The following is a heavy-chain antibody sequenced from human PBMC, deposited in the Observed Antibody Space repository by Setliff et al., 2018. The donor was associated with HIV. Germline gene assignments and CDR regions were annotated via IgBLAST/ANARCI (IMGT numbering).Heavy chain of an antibody. V-gene: IGHV1-18*01. D-gene: IGHD1-26*01. CDR1: GYSFSRYG. J-gene: IGHJ4*02. CDR2: IISIFDKA. Sequence: ASVKVSCKASGYSFSRYGISWVRQAPGQGLEWMGGIISIFDKAIYAQKFQGRVTMTDDTSADTAYMELRSLTSEDTAVYYCATDHGAAGAFDYWGQGTLVTVSS. CDR3: ATDHGAAGAFDY.